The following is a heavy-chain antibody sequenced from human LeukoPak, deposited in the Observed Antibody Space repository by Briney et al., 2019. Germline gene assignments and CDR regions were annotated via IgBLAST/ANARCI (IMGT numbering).Heavy chain of an antibody. CDR1: GGSISSYY. D-gene: IGHD4-23*01. Sequence: SETLSPTCTVSGGSISSYYWSWIRQPPGKGLEWIGYIYYSGSGSTSYNPSLKSRVTISVDTSKNQFSLKLSSVTATDTAVYYCARRGGHGGSFDYWGQGTLVTVSS. CDR3: ARRGGHGGSFDY. CDR2: IYYSGSGST. V-gene: IGHV4-59*08. J-gene: IGHJ4*02.